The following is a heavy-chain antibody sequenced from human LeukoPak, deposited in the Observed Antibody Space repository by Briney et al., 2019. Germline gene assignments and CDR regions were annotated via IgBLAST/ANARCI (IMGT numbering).Heavy chain of an antibody. J-gene: IGHJ3*01. CDR2: IYNSGST. V-gene: IGHV4-39*07. CDR3: ARDFRQLRGESL. CDR1: GGSISSSSDY. Sequence: SETLSLTCTVSGGSISSSSDYWGWIRQPPGKGLEWIGSIYNSGSTNYNPSLKSRVTISVDTSKNQFSLKLSSVTAADTAVYYCARDFRQLRGESLWGQGTMVTVSS. D-gene: IGHD2-2*01.